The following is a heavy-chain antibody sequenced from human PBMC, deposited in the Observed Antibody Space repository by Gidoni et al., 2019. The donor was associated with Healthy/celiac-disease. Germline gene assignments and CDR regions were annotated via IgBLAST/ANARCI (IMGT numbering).Heavy chain of an antibody. J-gene: IGHJ4*02. D-gene: IGHD2-2*01. V-gene: IGHV1-2*02. CDR2: INHNSGGT. CDR3: AREPSSTSCYDY. Sequence: QVQLVQSGAEVKKPGASVKVSCKASGYTFTGYYMHWVRQAPGQGLEWMVWINHNSGGTNYAQKFQGRVTRTRDTSISTAYMELSRLRSDDTAVYYCAREPSSTSCYDYWGQGTLVTVSS. CDR1: GYTFTGYY.